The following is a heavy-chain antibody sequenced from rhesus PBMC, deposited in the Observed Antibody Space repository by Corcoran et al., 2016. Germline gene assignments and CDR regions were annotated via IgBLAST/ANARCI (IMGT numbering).Heavy chain of an antibody. D-gene: IGHD2-21*01. CDR3: ARAGSGSYYGLDS. CDR2: ITYSGST. V-gene: IGHV4-122*02. Sequence: QVQLQESGPGLVKPSETLSLPCTGSGASISSYWWSWFRQPPGKGLGWIGEITYSGSTSYTPSLKSRVTISRDTSKNRFSLKLSSVTAADTAVYYCARAGSGSYYGLDSWGQGVVVTVSS. J-gene: IGHJ6*01. CDR1: GASISSYW.